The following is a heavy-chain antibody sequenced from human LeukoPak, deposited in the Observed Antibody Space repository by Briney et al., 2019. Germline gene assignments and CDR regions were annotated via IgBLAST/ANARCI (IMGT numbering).Heavy chain of an antibody. J-gene: IGHJ4*02. CDR1: GGSFSGYY. V-gene: IGHV4-34*01. D-gene: IGHD3-3*01. CDR2: INHSGST. Sequence: PSETLSLTCAVYGGSFSGYYWSWIRQPPGKGLEWIGEINHSGSTYYNPSLKSRVTISVDTSKNQFSLKLSSVTAADTAVYYCARRPGTIWSGYYWWGQGTLVTVSS. CDR3: ARRPGTIWSGYYW.